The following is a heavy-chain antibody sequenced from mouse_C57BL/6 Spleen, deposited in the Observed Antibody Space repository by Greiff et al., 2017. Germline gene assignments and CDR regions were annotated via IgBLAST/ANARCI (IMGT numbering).Heavy chain of an antibody. CDR3: ARRMDAMDY. CDR2: IWRGGST. CDR1: GFSLTRYG. V-gene: IGHV2-2*01. Sequence: QVQLQQSGPGLVQPSQRLSLTCTVCGFSLTRYGVHCVRQSPGKGLEWLGVIWRGGSTDYNAAFISRLSISKDNSKSQVFFKMNSLQADDTAIYYCARRMDAMDYWGQGTSVTVSS. J-gene: IGHJ4*01.